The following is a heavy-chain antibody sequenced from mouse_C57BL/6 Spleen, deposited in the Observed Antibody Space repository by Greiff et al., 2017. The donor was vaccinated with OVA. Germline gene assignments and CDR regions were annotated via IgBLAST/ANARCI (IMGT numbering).Heavy chain of an antibody. V-gene: IGHV1-55*01. Sequence: QVQLQQPGAELVKPGASVKMSCKASGYTFTSYWITWVKQRPGQGLEWIGDIYPGSGSTNYNEKFKSKATLTVDTSSSTAYMQLSSLTSEDSAVYYCARGNYDYPYYAMDDWGQGTSVTVSS. CDR1: GYTFTSYW. D-gene: IGHD2-4*01. J-gene: IGHJ4*01. CDR3: ARGNYDYPYYAMDD. CDR2: IYPGSGST.